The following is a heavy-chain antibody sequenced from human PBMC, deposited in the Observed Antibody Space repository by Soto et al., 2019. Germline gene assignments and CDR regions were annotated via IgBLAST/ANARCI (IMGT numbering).Heavy chain of an antibody. J-gene: IGHJ4*02. D-gene: IGHD3-3*01. CDR2: IYYSGST. V-gene: IGHV4-30-4*01. CDR3: ASNRRNYDFWSGYSKGGDYFDY. CDR1: GGSISSGDYY. Sequence: SETLSLTCTVSGGSISSGDYYRSWIRQPPGKGLEWIGYIYYSGSTYYNPSLKSRVTISVDTSKNQFSLKLSSVTAADTAVYYCASNRRNYDFWSGYSKGGDYFDYWGQGTLVTVSS.